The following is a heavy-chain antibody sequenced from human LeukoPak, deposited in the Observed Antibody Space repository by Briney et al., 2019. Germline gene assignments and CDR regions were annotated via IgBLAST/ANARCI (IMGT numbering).Heavy chain of an antibody. J-gene: IGHJ4*02. CDR1: GFTFDDYA. Sequence: GRSLRLSCAASGFTFDDYAMHWVRQAPGKGLEWVSGISWNSGSIGYADSVKGRFTISRDNAKNSLYLQMNSLRAEDTALYYCAKDIDLAVDGTSNFDYWGQGTLVTVSS. CDR3: AKDIDLAVDGTSNFDY. D-gene: IGHD6-19*01. CDR2: ISWNSGSI. V-gene: IGHV3-9*01.